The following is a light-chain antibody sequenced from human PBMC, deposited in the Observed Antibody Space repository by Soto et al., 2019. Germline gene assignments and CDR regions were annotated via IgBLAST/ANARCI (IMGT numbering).Light chain of an antibody. CDR1: SSDVGGYNY. CDR2: NVS. CDR3: SSFTSNNTVL. Sequence: QSALTQPASVSGSPGQSITISCTGTSSDVGGYNYVSWYQQHPGKAPKLMIYNVSNRPSGVSNRFSGSKSGNTASLTISGLQAEDEAHYYCSSFTSNNTVLFSGGTKLTVL. J-gene: IGLJ2*01. V-gene: IGLV2-14*01.